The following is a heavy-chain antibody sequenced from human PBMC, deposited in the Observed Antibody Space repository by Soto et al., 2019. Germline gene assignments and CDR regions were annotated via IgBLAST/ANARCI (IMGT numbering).Heavy chain of an antibody. CDR2: IYYSGST. Sequence: SETLSLTCTVSGGSISSYYWSWIRQPPGKGLEWIGYIYYSGSTNYNPSLKSRVTISADMSKNQVSLKLSSVTAADTAAYYCARGPYYNVSSGYLPFDNWGQGTLVTVS. V-gene: IGHV4-59*12. J-gene: IGHJ4*02. D-gene: IGHD3-22*01. CDR3: ARGPYYNVSSGYLPFDN. CDR1: GGSISSYY.